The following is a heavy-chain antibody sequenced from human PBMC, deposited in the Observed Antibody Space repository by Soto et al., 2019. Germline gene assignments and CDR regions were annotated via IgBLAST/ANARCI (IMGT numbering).Heavy chain of an antibody. V-gene: IGHV1-18*01. J-gene: IGHJ4*02. CDR3: ARDLAIHGVYDY. Sequence: ASVKVSCKASGYTFTSYGISWVRQAPGQGPEWMGWISAYNGNTNYAQKLQGRVTMTTDTSTSTAYMELRSLRSDDTAVYYCARDLAIHGVYDYWGQGTLVTVSS. CDR1: GYTFTSYG. D-gene: IGHD2-8*01. CDR2: ISAYNGNT.